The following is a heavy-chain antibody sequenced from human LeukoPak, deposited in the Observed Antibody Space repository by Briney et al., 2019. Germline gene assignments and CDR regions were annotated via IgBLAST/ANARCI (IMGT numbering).Heavy chain of an antibody. D-gene: IGHD3-3*01. Sequence: PGGSLRLSCAASGFTVSSNYMCWVRQAPGKGLEWVSVIYSGGSTYYADSVKGRFTISRDNSKNTLYLQMNSLRAEDTAVYYCARDRAIILFGAFDIWGQGTMITVSS. V-gene: IGHV3-53*01. CDR2: IYSGGST. J-gene: IGHJ3*02. CDR1: GFTVSSNY. CDR3: ARDRAIILFGAFDI.